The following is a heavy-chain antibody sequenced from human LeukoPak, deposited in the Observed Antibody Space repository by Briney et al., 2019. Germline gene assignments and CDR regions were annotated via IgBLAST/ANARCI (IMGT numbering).Heavy chain of an antibody. V-gene: IGHV1-18*01. CDR2: ISAYNGNT. D-gene: IGHD6-13*01. J-gene: IGHJ5*02. Sequence: ASVKVSCKASGYTFTSYGMSWVRQAPGQGLEWVGWISAYNGNTNYAQKLQGRVTMTRDTSTSTAYIELRSLRSDDPAVYYCATIGIAAALSSSRPSTAFDPWGQGTLVTVSS. CDR1: GYTFTSYG. CDR3: ATIGIAAALSSSRPSTAFDP.